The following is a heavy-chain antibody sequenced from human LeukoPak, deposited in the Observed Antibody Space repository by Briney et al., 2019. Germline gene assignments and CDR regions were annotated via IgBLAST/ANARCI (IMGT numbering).Heavy chain of an antibody. J-gene: IGHJ3*02. D-gene: IGHD2-15*01. V-gene: IGHV4-4*07. Sequence: SETLSLTCTVSGGSINNYYWSWIRQPAGKGLEWIGRIYTRGSTNYNPSLKSRVTMSVDSSKNQFSLKLSSVTAADTAVYYCARGRYCSADICSGGDAFDIWGQGTMVSVSS. CDR1: GGSINNYY. CDR2: IYTRGST. CDR3: ARGRYCSADICSGGDAFDI.